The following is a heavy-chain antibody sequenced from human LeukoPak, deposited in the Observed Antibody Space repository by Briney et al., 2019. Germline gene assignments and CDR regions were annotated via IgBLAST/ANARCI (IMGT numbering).Heavy chain of an antibody. CDR1: GYTLSSYS. Sequence: GGSLRLSCLASGYTLSSYSINWVRHARGEGLVWVSSIWVRSNYIYYADSVRGRFRISRDDARDSLYLQMNCLRAEDTAVYYCVRLRRNSDSSGFYYYYDFWGQGTLVSVSS. D-gene: IGHD3-22*01. J-gene: IGHJ4*02. CDR3: VRLRRNSDSSGFYYYYDF. V-gene: IGHV3-21*01. CDR2: IWVRSNYI.